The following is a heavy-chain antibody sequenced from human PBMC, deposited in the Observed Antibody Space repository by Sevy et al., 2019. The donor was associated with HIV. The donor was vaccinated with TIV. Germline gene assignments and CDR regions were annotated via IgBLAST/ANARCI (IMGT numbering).Heavy chain of an antibody. D-gene: IGHD3-22*01. V-gene: IGHV1-24*01. CDR1: GYTLTKLG. CDR3: ATTKDYYESSGSPFDY. J-gene: IGHJ4*02. Sequence: ASVKVSCKVSGYTLTKLGMPWVRQAPGKGLEWMGSFDPEDGETIYAQKFQGRLTMTEATSTDTAYMDLSSLRSEDTAVYFCATTKDYYESSGSPFDYWGQGTVVTVSS. CDR2: FDPEDGET.